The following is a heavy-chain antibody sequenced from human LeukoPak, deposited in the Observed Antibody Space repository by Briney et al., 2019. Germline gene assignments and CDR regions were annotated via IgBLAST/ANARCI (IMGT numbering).Heavy chain of an antibody. CDR3: ARVRQWLDRDAFDI. V-gene: IGHV3-48*01. J-gene: IGHJ3*02. CDR1: GFTFSSYG. Sequence: GGSLRLSCAASGFTFSSYGMSWVRQAPGKGLEWLSYISTRDNTIQYADSAKGRFTISTPPPHNTLYLQMNSLRAEDTAVYYCARVRQWLDRDAFDIWGQGTMVTVSS. D-gene: IGHD6-19*01. CDR2: ISTRDNTI.